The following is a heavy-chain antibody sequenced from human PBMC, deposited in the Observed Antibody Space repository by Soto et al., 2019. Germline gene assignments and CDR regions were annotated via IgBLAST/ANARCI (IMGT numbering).Heavy chain of an antibody. CDR2: IYWDVDK. CDR1: GFSLSTSGVG. CDR3: AHMVRYYEILTGYSRTIDY. Sequence: QITLKESGPTLVKPTQTLTLTCTFSGFSLSTSGVGVGWNRQPPGKALEWLALIYWDVDKRYSPSLKSRLTITKDTTKNQVVLTMTNMDPVDTATYSCAHMVRYYEILTGYSRTIDYWGQGTLVTVSS. D-gene: IGHD3-9*01. J-gene: IGHJ4*02. V-gene: IGHV2-5*02.